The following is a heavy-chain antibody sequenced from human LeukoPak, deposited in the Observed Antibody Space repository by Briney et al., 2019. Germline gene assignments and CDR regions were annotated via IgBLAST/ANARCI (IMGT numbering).Heavy chain of an antibody. D-gene: IGHD3-10*01. CDR3: ARHVDSAGCAWFVVAFDI. CDR2: VHPSDSYT. J-gene: IGHJ3*02. Sequence: GESLKISCQGSGYNFTTHWISWVRQMPGKGLEWMGRVHPSDSYTKYSPSSQGHVSISADKSISTAYLQWSSLRASDAAMYYCARHVDSAGCAWFVVAFDIWGQGTLVTVSS. CDR1: GYNFTTHW. V-gene: IGHV5-10-1*01.